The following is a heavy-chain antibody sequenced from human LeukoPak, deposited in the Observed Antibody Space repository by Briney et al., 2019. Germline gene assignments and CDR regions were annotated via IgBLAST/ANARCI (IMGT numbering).Heavy chain of an antibody. CDR3: AREILEPGKTHEY. CDR1: GFTFSDYY. Sequence: GGSLRPSCAASGFTFSDYYMSWIRQAPGKGLEWVSYISSGRTTYYADSVKGRFTISRDNAKNTLYLQMDSLRAEDTAMYYCAREILEPGKTHEYWGQGTLVTVSS. D-gene: IGHD1-1*01. J-gene: IGHJ4*02. CDR2: ISSGRTT. V-gene: IGHV3-69-1*01.